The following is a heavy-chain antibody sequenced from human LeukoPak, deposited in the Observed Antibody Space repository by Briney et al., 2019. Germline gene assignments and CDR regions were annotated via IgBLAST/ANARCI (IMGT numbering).Heavy chain of an antibody. CDR1: GYSISSGYY. CDR2: IYHSGST. V-gene: IGHV4-38-2*02. D-gene: IGHD2-15*01. J-gene: IGHJ6*03. CDR3: ASFYCSGGSCYQYFSYYYMDV. Sequence: SETPSLTCTVSGYSISSGYYWGWIRQPPGKGLEWIGSIYHSGSTYYNPSLKSRVTISVDTSKNQFSLKLSSVTAADTAVYYCASFYCSGGSCYQYFSYYYMDVWGKGTTVTISS.